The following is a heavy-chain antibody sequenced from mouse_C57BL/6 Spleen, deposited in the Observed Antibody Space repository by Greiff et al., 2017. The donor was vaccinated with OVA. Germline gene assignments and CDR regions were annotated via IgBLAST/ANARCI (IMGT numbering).Heavy chain of an antibody. J-gene: IGHJ2*01. Sequence: EVQGVESGGGLVKPGGSLKLSCAASGFTFSDYGMHWVRQAPEKGLEWVAYISSGSSTNYYADTEKGRFTIARENAKKNLFLQMTRLRSEDTAMYYCARDFITTVVAPDYWGQGTTLTVSS. V-gene: IGHV5-17*01. CDR2: ISSGSSTN. CDR3: ARDFITTVVAPDY. D-gene: IGHD1-1*01. CDR1: GFTFSDYG.